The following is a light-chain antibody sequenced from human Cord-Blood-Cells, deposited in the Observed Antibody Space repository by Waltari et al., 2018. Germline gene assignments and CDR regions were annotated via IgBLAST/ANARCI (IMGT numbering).Light chain of an antibody. CDR2: YDS. J-gene: IGLJ1*01. Sequence: SYVLTQPPSVSVAPGKTARITCGGNNIGRKSVRWYQQKPGQAPVLVIYYDSDRPSGIPERFSGSNSGNTATLTISRVEAGDEADYYCQVWDSSSDHYVFGTGTKVTVL. V-gene: IGLV3-21*04. CDR3: QVWDSSSDHYV. CDR1: NIGRKS.